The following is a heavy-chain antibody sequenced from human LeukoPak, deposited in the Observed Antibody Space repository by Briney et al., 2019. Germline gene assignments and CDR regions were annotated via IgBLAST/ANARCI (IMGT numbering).Heavy chain of an antibody. CDR3: ARAPGTMIVVDY. CDR1: GFTFSSYA. CDR2: TSFDGSDN. V-gene: IGHV3-30*04. D-gene: IGHD3-22*01. J-gene: IGHJ4*02. Sequence: GESLRLSCAASGFTFSSYAMHWVRQAPGKGLKWVAVTSFDGSDNYYADSVKGRFTISRDNSKNTLYLQMNSLRPDDTAVYYCARAPGTMIVVDYWGQGTLVTVSS.